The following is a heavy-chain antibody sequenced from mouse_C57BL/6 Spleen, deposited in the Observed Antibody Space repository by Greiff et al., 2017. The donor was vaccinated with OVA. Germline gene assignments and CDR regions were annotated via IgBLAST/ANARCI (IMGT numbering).Heavy chain of an antibody. V-gene: IGHV1-22*01. J-gene: IGHJ1*03. CDR3: ARSGNYYGSSFSYWYFDV. CDR2: INPNNGGT. Sequence: EVQLQQSGPELVKPGASVKMSCKASGYTFTDYNMHWVKQSHGKSLEWIGYINPNNGGTSYNQKFKGKATLTVNKSSSTAYMELRSLTSEDSAVYYCARSGNYYGSSFSYWYFDVWGTGTTVTVSS. CDR1: GYTFTDYN. D-gene: IGHD1-1*01.